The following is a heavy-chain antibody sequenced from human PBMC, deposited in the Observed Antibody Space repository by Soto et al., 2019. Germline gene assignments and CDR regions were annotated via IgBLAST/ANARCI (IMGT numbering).Heavy chain of an antibody. D-gene: IGHD3-22*01. CDR3: EYYDSSGYYYVDY. CDR1: GFTVSSNY. Sequence: GGSLRLSCAASGFTVSSNYMSWVRQAPGKGLEWVSVIYSGGSTYYADSVKGRFTISRDNSKNTLYLQMNSLRAEDTAVYYCEYYDSSGYYYVDYWSRRTLVTVSS. CDR2: IYSGGST. J-gene: IGHJ4*02. V-gene: IGHV3-66*01.